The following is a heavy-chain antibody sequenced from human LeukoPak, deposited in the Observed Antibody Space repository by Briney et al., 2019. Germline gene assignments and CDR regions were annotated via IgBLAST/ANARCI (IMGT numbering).Heavy chain of an antibody. J-gene: IGHJ4*02. CDR2: ISYDGSNK. Sequence: PGVSLRLSCAASGFTFSRYAMHWVRQAPGKGQEWVAVISYDGSNKYYADSVKGRFTISRDNSENTLYLQMNSLRAEDTAVYFCARVGYYSSGPFSYFDYWGQGTLVTVSS. CDR3: ARVGYYSSGPFSYFDY. CDR1: GFTFSRYA. V-gene: IGHV3-30-3*01. D-gene: IGHD3-10*01.